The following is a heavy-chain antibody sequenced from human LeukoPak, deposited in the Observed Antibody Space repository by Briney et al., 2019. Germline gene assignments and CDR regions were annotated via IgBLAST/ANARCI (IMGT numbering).Heavy chain of an antibody. V-gene: IGHV4-59*12. CDR1: GGSISSYY. J-gene: IGHJ4*02. CDR3: ARGVVVAATREYYFDY. CDR2: IYYSGST. Sequence: SETLSLTCTVSGGSISSYYWSWVRQPPGKGLGWIGFIYYSGSTNCNPSLRGRVTISIDTSKNQFSLRLSSVTAADTAVYYCARGVVVAATREYYFDYWGQGTLVTVSS. D-gene: IGHD2-15*01.